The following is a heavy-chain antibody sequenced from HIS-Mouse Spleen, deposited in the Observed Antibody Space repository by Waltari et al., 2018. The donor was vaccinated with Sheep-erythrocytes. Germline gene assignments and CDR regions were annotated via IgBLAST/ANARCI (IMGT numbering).Heavy chain of an antibody. J-gene: IGHJ2*01. Sequence: VQPGRSLRLSCAASGFTFSSYGMHWVRQAPGKGLEWVAVISYEGSNKYYADSVKGRFTISRDNSKNTLYLQMNSLRAEDTAVYYCAKVRTVNYWYFDLWGRGTLVTVSS. CDR3: AKVRTVNYWYFDL. CDR1: GFTFSSYG. CDR2: ISYEGSNK. V-gene: IGHV3-30*18. D-gene: IGHD1-1*01.